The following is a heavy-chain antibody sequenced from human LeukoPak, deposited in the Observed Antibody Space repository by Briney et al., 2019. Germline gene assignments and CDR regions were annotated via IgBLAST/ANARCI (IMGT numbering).Heavy chain of an antibody. J-gene: IGHJ5*02. CDR2: LIPIFGTA. D-gene: IGHD1-7*01. Sequence: ASVKVSCKASGGTFSSYAISWVRQAPGQGLEWMGGLIPIFGTANYSQKFQGRVTITTDESTSTVYMELSSLRSEDTAVYYCARSRTGTTEGWFDPWGQGTLVTVSS. CDR3: ARSRTGTTEGWFDP. CDR1: GGTFSSYA. V-gene: IGHV1-69*05.